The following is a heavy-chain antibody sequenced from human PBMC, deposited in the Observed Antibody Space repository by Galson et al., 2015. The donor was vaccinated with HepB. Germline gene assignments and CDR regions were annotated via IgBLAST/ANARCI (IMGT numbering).Heavy chain of an antibody. V-gene: IGHV1-18*04. J-gene: IGHJ5*02. Sequence: SVKVSCKASGYTFTSYGISWVRQAPGQGLEWMGWISAYNGNTNYAQKLQGRVTMTTDTSTSTAYMELRSLRSDDTAVYYCARSRIAAAGFLDWFDPWGQGTLVTVSS. D-gene: IGHD6-13*01. CDR1: GYTFTSYG. CDR3: ARSRIAAAGFLDWFDP. CDR2: ISAYNGNT.